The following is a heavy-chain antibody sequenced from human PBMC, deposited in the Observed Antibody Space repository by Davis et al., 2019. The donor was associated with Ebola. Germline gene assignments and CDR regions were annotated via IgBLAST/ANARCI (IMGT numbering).Heavy chain of an antibody. Sequence: MPGGSLRLSCTVSGASISNYYWSWIRQPPGKGLEWIGYVFYSGSTNYNPSLKSRVSMSLDTYKNQFSLKLSSVTAADTAVYYCARKGVLGYFDLWGRGTLVTVSS. D-gene: IGHD2-8*02. CDR2: VFYSGST. J-gene: IGHJ2*01. V-gene: IGHV4-59*08. CDR3: ARKGVLGYFDL. CDR1: GASISNYY.